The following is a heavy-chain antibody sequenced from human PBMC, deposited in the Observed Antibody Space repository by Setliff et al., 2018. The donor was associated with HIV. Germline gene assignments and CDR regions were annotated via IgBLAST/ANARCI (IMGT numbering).Heavy chain of an antibody. V-gene: IGHV1-69*13. J-gene: IGHJ6*03. D-gene: IGHD3-22*01. Sequence: GASVKVSCKASGGTFSSYAISWVRQAPGQGLEWMGGIIPIFGTANYAQKFQGRVTITADESTSTAYMELSSLRSEDTAVYYCARARRDSYDRGRRNHYYIDVWGKGTTVTVSS. CDR3: ARARRDSYDRGRRNHYYIDV. CDR1: GGTFSSYA. CDR2: IIPIFGTA.